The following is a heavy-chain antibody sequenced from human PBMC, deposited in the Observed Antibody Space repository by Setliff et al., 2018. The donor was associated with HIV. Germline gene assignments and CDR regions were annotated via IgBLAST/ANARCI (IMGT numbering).Heavy chain of an antibody. V-gene: IGHV3-66*02. CDR1: GFTVSSHY. D-gene: IGHD3-10*01. Sequence: PGGSLRLSCAASGFTVSSHYMSWVRQAPGKGLEWVSAISTGGGTTSHADSVKGRFTISRDISENALYLQIDSLRPEDTAVYYCARLRLYNSALDYWGQGTLVTVSS. CDR2: ISTGGGTT. J-gene: IGHJ4*02. CDR3: ARLRLYNSALDY.